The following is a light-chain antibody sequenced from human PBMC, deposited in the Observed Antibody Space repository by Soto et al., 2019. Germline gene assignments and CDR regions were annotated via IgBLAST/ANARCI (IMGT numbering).Light chain of an antibody. CDR2: GAS. Sequence: ETVLTQSPGTLSLSPWERATLSCRASQSVSSYLAWYQQKPGQAPRLLIYGASNRATGIPARFSGSGSGTEFTLTISSLQSEDFAVYFCQQYNSWPRTFGQGTKVDIK. V-gene: IGKV3-15*01. J-gene: IGKJ1*01. CDR1: QSVSSY. CDR3: QQYNSWPRT.